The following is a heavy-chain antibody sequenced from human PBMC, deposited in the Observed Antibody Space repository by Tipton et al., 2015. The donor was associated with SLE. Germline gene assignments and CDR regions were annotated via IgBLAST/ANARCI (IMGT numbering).Heavy chain of an antibody. Sequence: GLVKPSETLSLTCSVSGGSSSNYYWSWIRQPPGKGLEWIGYIYYSGSTNYNPSLKSRVTISVDTSKNQFSLKLSSVTAADTAVYYCARGRRRDYYYYYYMDVWGKGTTVTVSS. CDR2: IYYSGST. CDR3: ARGRRRDYYYYYYMDV. J-gene: IGHJ6*03. CDR1: GGSSSNYY. V-gene: IGHV4-59*01.